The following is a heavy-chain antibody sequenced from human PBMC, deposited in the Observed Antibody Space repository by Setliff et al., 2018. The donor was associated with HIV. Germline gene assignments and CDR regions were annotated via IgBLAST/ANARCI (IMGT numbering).Heavy chain of an antibody. CDR3: ATADFPPPSYIWESYRSGAFDI. Sequence: SETLSLTCTVSGDSISSYYWSWMRQPAGKGLEWIGHIYTSGSTNYNPSLKSRVTISVDKSKNQFSLNLSSVTAADTAVYYCATADFPPPSYIWESYRSGAFDIWGQGTMVTVSS. CDR1: GDSISSYY. V-gene: IGHV4-4*07. J-gene: IGHJ3*02. D-gene: IGHD3-16*02. CDR2: IYTSGST.